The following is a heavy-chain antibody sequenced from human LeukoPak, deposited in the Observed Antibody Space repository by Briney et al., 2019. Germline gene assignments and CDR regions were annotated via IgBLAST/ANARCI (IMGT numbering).Heavy chain of an antibody. Sequence: GGSLRLSCAASGFTFSSYSMNWVRQAPGKGLEWVSSISSSSSYIYYADSVKGRFTISRDNAKNSLYLQMNGLRAEDTAVYYCARDQSAHGSGSYYDYWGQGTLVTVSS. D-gene: IGHD3-10*01. CDR1: GFTFSSYS. CDR2: ISSSSSYI. V-gene: IGHV3-21*01. J-gene: IGHJ4*02. CDR3: ARDQSAHGSGSYYDY.